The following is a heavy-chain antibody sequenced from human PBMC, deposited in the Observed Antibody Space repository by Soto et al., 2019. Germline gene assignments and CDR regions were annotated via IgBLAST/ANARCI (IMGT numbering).Heavy chain of an antibody. CDR3: ARDGVGATTFFGFLDY. V-gene: IGHV3-33*08. Sequence: GGSLRLSCAASASIFKGHGMHWVRQAPGKGLEWVAIIRYDGSDEHYGDSVKGRFTISRDNSKNMLYLQMNSLRAEDTAVYYFARDGVGATTFFGFLDYWGQGTLVTVSS. J-gene: IGHJ4*02. D-gene: IGHD1-26*01. CDR1: ASIFKGHG. CDR2: IRYDGSDE.